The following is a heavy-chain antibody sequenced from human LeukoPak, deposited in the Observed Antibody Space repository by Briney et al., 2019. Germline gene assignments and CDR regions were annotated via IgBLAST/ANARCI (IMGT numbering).Heavy chain of an antibody. D-gene: IGHD2-2*01. CDR1: GFTFSSYA. J-gene: IGHJ4*02. CDR2: ISSSSSYI. Sequence: PGGSLRLSCAASGFTFSSYAMSWVRQAPGKGLEWVSSISSSSSYIYYADSVKGRFTISRDSAKNSLYLQMNSLRAEDTAVYYCARVSSTSCYAYWGQGTLATVSS. CDR3: ARVSSTSCYAY. V-gene: IGHV3-21*01.